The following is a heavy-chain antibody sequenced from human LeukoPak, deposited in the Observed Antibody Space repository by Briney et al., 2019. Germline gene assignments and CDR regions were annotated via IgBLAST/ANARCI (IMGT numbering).Heavy chain of an antibody. CDR3: ARRRPLRYFDWTGNRLQGWFDP. Sequence: NPSETLSLTCAVYGGSFSGYYWSWIRQPPGKGLEWIGEINHSGSTNYNPSLKSRVTISVDTSKNQFSLKLSSVTAADTAVYYCARRRPLRYFDWTGNRLQGWFDPWGQGTLVTVSS. V-gene: IGHV4-34*01. CDR1: GGSFSGYY. CDR2: INHSGST. J-gene: IGHJ5*02. D-gene: IGHD3-9*01.